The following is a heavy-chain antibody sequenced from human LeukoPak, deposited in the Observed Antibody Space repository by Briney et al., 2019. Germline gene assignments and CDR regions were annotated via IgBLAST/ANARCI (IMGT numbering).Heavy chain of an antibody. CDR1: GITFDDYG. D-gene: IGHD3-22*01. CDR2: INWNGGST. Sequence: AGGSLRLSCAASGITFDDYGMSWVRQAPGKGLEWVSGINWNGGSTGYADSVKGRFTISRDNAKNSLYLQMNSLRAEDTALYYCARVRDWSMIVVPGFDYWGQGTLVTVSS. J-gene: IGHJ4*02. V-gene: IGHV3-20*04. CDR3: ARVRDWSMIVVPGFDY.